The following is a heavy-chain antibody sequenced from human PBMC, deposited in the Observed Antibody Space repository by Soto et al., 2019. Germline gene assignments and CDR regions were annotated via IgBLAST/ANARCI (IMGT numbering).Heavy chain of an antibody. CDR3: SRLPTLVVPAPLSIDT. CDR1: GFTFSSFA. Sequence: VSLRLSCSTSGFTFSSFAMHWVRQAPDKGLHYVSAISNHGGSTYYADSVKGRFTMSRDNSKSTLFLQMSSLSPEDTGVYYCSRLPTLVVPAPLSIDTWGKGARVTVAS. D-gene: IGHD2-2*01. CDR2: ISNHGGST. V-gene: IGHV3-64D*06. J-gene: IGHJ6*04.